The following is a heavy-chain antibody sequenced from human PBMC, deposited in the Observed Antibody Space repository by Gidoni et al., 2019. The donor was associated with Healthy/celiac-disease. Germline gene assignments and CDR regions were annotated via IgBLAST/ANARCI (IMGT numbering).Heavy chain of an antibody. CDR1: GLTFTSSA. V-gene: IGHV1-58*01. CDR3: AAVERNSGRLRYYFDY. D-gene: IGHD1-26*01. J-gene: IGHJ4*02. Sequence: QMHLVQSGPEVKKPGTSVKVSCKASGLTFTSSAVPRVRQARGQRLEWIGWIVVGSGNTNYAKKFQERVAITRNMTTSTAYMELSSLRSEDTAVYYCAAVERNSGRLRYYFDYWGQGTLVTVSS. CDR2: IVVGSGNT.